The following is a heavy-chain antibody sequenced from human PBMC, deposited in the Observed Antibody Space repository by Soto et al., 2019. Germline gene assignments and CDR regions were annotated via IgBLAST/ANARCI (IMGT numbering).Heavy chain of an antibody. V-gene: IGHV4-59*08. D-gene: IGHD6-19*01. CDR2: IYYSGST. J-gene: IGHJ1*01. CDR1: GGSISSYY. Sequence: LETLSLTCTFSGGSISSYYWIWIRQPPGKGLEWIGYIYYSGSTNYNPSLKSRVTISVDTSKNQFSLKLSSVTAADTAVYYCARSPRGQWLAREFSQHWGQGTRVTVSS. CDR3: ARSPRGQWLAREFSQH.